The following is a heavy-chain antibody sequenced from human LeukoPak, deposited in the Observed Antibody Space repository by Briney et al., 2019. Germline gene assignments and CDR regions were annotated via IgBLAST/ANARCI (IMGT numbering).Heavy chain of an antibody. D-gene: IGHD3-10*01. CDR3: AKGRMVRGVIISQPFDY. CDR2: ISYDGSNK. CDR1: GFTFSSYA. V-gene: IGHV3-30-3*01. Sequence: GRSLGLSCAASGFTFSSYAMHWVRQAPGKGLEWVAVISYDGSNKYYADSVKGRFTIPRDNSKNTLYLQMNSLRAEDTALYYCAKGRMVRGVIISQPFDYWGQGTLVTVSS. J-gene: IGHJ4*02.